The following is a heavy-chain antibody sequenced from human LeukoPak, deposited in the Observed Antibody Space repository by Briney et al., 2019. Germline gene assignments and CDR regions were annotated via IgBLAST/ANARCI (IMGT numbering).Heavy chain of an antibody. CDR2: INHSGST. J-gene: IGHJ4*02. CDR3: ARGHPPHIVVVTAQASFFDY. V-gene: IGHV4-34*01. Sequence: SETLSLTCAVYGGSFSGYYWSWLRQPPGKGLEWIGEINHSGSTNYNPSLKSRVTISVDTSKNQFSLKLSSVTGADTAVYYCARGHPPHIVVVTAQASFFDYWGQGTLVTVSS. D-gene: IGHD2-21*02. CDR1: GGSFSGYY.